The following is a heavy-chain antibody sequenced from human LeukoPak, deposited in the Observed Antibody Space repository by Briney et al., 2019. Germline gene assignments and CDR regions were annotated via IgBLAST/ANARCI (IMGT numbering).Heavy chain of an antibody. CDR3: ARAGQTIPGYCSGGSCLRSGYFDY. Sequence: SETLSLTCAVYGGSFSGYYWSWIRQPPGKGLEWIGEINHSGSTSYNPSLKSRVTISVDTSKNQFSLKLSSVTAADTAVYYCARAGQTIPGYCSGGSCLRSGYFDYWGQGTLVTVSS. J-gene: IGHJ4*02. CDR1: GGSFSGYY. CDR2: INHSGST. D-gene: IGHD2-15*01. V-gene: IGHV4-34*01.